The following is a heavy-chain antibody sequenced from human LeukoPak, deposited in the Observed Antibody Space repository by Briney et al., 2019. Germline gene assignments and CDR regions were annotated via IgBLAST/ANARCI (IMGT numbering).Heavy chain of an antibody. CDR2: IREDGSVK. CDR3: AKDGALSTSWYFYCDY. Sequence: PGGSLRLSCAASGFNFSDYWMNWVRQAPGKGLEWVANIREDGSVKNYVDSVMGRFTISRDNAKDSLSLELNSLRDEDTAVYYCAKDGALSTSWYFYCDYWGQGTLVTVSS. CDR1: GFNFSDYW. V-gene: IGHV3-7*01. D-gene: IGHD2-2*01. J-gene: IGHJ4*02.